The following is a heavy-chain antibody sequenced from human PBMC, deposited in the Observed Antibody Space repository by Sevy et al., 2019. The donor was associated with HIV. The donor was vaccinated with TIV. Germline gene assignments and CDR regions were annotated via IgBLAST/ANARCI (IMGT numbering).Heavy chain of an antibody. CDR2: INQHGSEK. Sequence: GGSLRLSCAASTFTFNDYWMNWVRQAPGKGLEWVANINQHGSEKYFVDSVKGRFTISRDNAKNSLYLQMNSLRAEDTGGVYLGGWGGGLDVWGQGTTVTVSS. J-gene: IGHJ6*02. V-gene: IGHV3-7*03. D-gene: IGHD3-16*01. CDR1: TFTFNDYW. CDR3: GGWGGGLDV.